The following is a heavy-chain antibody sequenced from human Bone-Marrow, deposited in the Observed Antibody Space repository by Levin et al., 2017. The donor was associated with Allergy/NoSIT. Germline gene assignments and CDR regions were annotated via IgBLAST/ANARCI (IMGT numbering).Heavy chain of an antibody. D-gene: IGHD4-17*01. Sequence: GGSLRLSCAASGFTFNTYAMSWVRQAPGKGLEWVSATGSSGDTTYYGDSVKGRFTISRDNSKSTLYLQMNSLRVEDTAVYYCAKQLGAVTRGFFQHWGQGTLVTVSS. J-gene: IGHJ1*01. CDR2: TGSSGDTT. CDR1: GFTFNTYA. CDR3: AKQLGAVTRGFFQH. V-gene: IGHV3-23*01.